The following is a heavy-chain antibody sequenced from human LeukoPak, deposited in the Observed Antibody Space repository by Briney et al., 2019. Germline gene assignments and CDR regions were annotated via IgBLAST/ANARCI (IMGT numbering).Heavy chain of an antibody. CDR1: GGSFSGYY. CDR3: ARRRITMVRGVIPLRYYYMDV. D-gene: IGHD3-10*01. CDR2: INHSGST. Sequence: KPSEILSLTCAVYGGSFSGYYWSWIRQPPGKGLEWIGEINHSGSTNYNPSLKSRVTISVDTSKNQFSLKLSSVTAADTAVYYCARRRITMVRGVIPLRYYYMDVWGKGTTVTISS. V-gene: IGHV4-34*01. J-gene: IGHJ6*03.